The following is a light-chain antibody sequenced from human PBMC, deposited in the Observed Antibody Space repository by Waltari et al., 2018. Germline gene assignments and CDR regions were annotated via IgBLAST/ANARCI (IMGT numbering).Light chain of an antibody. CDR1: QSLLHSNGYTY. CDR2: LTS. V-gene: IGKV2-28*01. J-gene: IGKJ2*01. Sequence: EIVMTQSPLSLPVTPGEPASISCRSSQSLLHSNGYTYLDWYLQKPGQSPQLLIYLTSTRASGVPDRFSASGSGTDFTLKISRVEAEDVGFYYCMQALHTPYTFGQGTKLEIK. CDR3: MQALHTPYT.